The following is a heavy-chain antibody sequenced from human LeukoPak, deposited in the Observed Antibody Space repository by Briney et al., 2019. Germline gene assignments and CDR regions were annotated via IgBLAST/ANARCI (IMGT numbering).Heavy chain of an antibody. CDR2: IYPSDSET. J-gene: IGHJ4*02. D-gene: IGHD5-12*01. Sequence: GESLKISCKGSGYSFTSYWIGWVRQMPGKGLEWIGIIYPSDSETRYTPSFQGQVTISADKSISTAYPQWSSLKASDTAMYYCARPRGYSGYGAFDYWGQGTLATVSS. V-gene: IGHV5-51*01. CDR1: GYSFTSYW. CDR3: ARPRGYSGYGAFDY.